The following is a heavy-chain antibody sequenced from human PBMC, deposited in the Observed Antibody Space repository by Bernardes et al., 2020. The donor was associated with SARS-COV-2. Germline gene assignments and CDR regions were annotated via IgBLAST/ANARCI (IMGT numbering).Heavy chain of an antibody. D-gene: IGHD5-18*01. CDR2: IYYSGST. Sequence: SETLSRTYTVSGGSVSSGSYYWVWIRQPPGKGLEWIGSIYYSGSTHYNPSLKSRVTISVDTSKNQFSLRLRSVTAADTAVYYCARQVDTSLDWYFDVWGRGTLVTVSS. CDR1: GGSVSSGSYY. J-gene: IGHJ2*01. V-gene: IGHV4-39*01. CDR3: ARQVDTSLDWYFDV.